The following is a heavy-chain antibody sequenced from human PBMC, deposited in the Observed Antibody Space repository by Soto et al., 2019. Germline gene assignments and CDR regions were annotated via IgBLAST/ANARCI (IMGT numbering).Heavy chain of an antibody. Sequence: QVPLVQSGAEVRKPGSSVKVSCKASGGTFSRHAISWVRQAPGQGLEWMGGIIPIFGTANHAQKFQGRVTNVADESTSRVYVELISLRSEDTAMYYCARVLVYDSNDYYYSCWCPGSLVVVSS. CDR2: IIPIFGTA. CDR3: ARVLVYDSNDYYYSC. D-gene: IGHD3-22*01. CDR1: GGTFSRHA. V-gene: IGHV1-69*01. J-gene: IGHJ4*02.